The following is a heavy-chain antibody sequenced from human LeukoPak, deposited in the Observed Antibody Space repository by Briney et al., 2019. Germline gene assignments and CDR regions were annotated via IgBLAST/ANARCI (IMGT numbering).Heavy chain of an antibody. V-gene: IGHV5-51*01. Sequence: GESLKISCKGSGYSFTSYWIGWVRQTPGKGLEWMGVIYPGDSRTRYNPSFEGQVTISDDKSINTAYLQWSSLKASDTAMYYCACREFYSPWPGPWGQGTLVTVSS. CDR2: IYPGDSRT. CDR3: ACREFYSPWPGP. CDR1: GYSFTSYW. D-gene: IGHD5-18*01. J-gene: IGHJ5*02.